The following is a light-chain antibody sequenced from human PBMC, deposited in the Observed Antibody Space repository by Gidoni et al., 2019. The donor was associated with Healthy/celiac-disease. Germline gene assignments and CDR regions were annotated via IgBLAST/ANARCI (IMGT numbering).Light chain of an antibody. CDR2: KAS. CDR3: QQYNSYSYT. J-gene: IGKJ2*01. CDR1: QSISSG. V-gene: IGKV1-5*03. Sequence: DIQMTQSPSTLSASVGDRVTITCRASQSISSGLAWYQQKPGKAPKLLIYKASSLESGVPSRFSGSGSGTEFTLTISSLQPDDFATYYCQQYNSYSYTFXXXTKLEIK.